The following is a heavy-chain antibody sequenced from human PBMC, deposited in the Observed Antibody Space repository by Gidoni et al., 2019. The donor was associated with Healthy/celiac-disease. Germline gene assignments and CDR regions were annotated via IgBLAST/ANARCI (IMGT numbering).Heavy chain of an antibody. V-gene: IGHV1-24*01. Sequence: QVQLVQPGAEVKKPGASVTVPCKVSGYTLTELSMHWVRQAPGKGLERMGGFDPEDGETIYAQKFQGRVTMTEDTSTDTAYMELSSLRSEDTAVYYCATDIIAVAGTSCWGQGTLVTVSS. CDR2: FDPEDGET. CDR3: ATDIIAVAGTSC. CDR1: GYTLTELS. J-gene: IGHJ1*01. D-gene: IGHD6-19*01.